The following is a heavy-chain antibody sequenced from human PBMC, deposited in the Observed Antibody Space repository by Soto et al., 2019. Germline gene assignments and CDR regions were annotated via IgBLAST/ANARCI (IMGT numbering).Heavy chain of an antibody. J-gene: IGHJ6*02. Sequence: GGSLRLSCAASGFTFSSYGMHWVRQAPGKGLEWVAVISYDGSNKYYADSVKGRFTISRDNAKNTLYLQMNSLRAEDTAVYYCARVISSSWIDYYYGMDVWGQGTTVTVSS. V-gene: IGHV3-30*03. D-gene: IGHD6-13*01. CDR1: GFTFSSYG. CDR2: ISYDGSNK. CDR3: ARVISSSWIDYYYGMDV.